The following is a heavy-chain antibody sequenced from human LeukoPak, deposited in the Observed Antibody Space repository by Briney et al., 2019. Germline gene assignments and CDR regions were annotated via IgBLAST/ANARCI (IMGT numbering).Heavy chain of an antibody. V-gene: IGHV3-7*01. Sequence: GGSLRLSCAAPGSPLSIYWMTSVRQAPGKGLEWVAPIQQDGGEKYYVDSVKGRFTISRDNAKNSLFLQMNSLRAEDTAVYYCARDANYGDYDPVIYYMDVWGKGTTVTVSS. J-gene: IGHJ6*03. D-gene: IGHD4-17*01. CDR1: GSPLSIYW. CDR3: ARDANYGDYDPVIYYMDV. CDR2: IQQDGGEK.